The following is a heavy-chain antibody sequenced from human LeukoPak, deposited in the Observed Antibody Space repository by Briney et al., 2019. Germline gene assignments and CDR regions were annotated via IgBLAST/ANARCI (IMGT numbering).Heavy chain of an antibody. D-gene: IGHD3-9*01. CDR2: ISWNSGSI. CDR3: ARATTYDILTGYFDY. V-gene: IGHV3-9*01. Sequence: GGSLRLSCAASGFTFDDYAMNWVRQAPGKGLEWVSGISWNSGSIGYADSVKGRFTISRENAKNSLYLQMNTLRAEDTALYYCARATTYDILTGYFDYWGQGTLVTVSS. J-gene: IGHJ4*02. CDR1: GFTFDDYA.